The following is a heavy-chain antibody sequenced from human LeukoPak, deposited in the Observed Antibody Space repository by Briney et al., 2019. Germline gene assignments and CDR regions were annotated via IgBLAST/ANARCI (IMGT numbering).Heavy chain of an antibody. CDR1: GFTFSSHA. Sequence: PGGSLRLSCAASGFTFSSHAMSWVRQAPGEGLEWVSAITGSDDSTYYADSVKGRFTISRDNSKNMLFLQMNSPRAANTAVYYGAKDRAAYNGGIDNGGKGPLVTFPS. V-gene: IGHV3-23*01. J-gene: IGHJ4*02. CDR3: AKDRAAYNGGIDN. D-gene: IGHD7-27*01. CDR2: ITGSDDST.